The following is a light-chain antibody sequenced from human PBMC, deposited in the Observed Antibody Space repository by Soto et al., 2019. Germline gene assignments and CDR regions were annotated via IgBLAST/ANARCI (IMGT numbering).Light chain of an antibody. Sequence: QSVLTQPRSVSESPGQSVTISCTGISSDVDSYNRVSWYQQPPGTAPKLMIYEVSNRPSGVPDRFSGSKSGNTASLTISGLQAEDEADYYCCSYAGSHTCVFGTGTQLTVL. CDR3: CSYAGSHTCV. CDR1: SSDVDSYNR. J-gene: IGLJ1*01. CDR2: EVS. V-gene: IGLV2-18*02.